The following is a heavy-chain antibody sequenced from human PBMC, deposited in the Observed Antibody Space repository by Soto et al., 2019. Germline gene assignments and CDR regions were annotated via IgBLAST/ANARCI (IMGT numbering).Heavy chain of an antibody. CDR3: ARVDRSRWTPSLFDY. V-gene: IGHV4-38-2*01. D-gene: IGHD6-19*01. Sequence: SETLSLTCGVSGFSISSGYYWGWVRQPPGKGLEWIGTIYHGGSTFYNPSLKSRVTISVDTSKNQFSLKLSSVTAADTALYYCARVDRSRWTPSLFDYWGQGTLVTVSS. CDR1: GFSISSGYY. CDR2: IYHGGST. J-gene: IGHJ4*02.